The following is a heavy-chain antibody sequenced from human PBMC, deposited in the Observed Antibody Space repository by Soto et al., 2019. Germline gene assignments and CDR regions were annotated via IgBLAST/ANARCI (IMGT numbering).Heavy chain of an antibody. V-gene: IGHV2-5*02. CDR2: IYWDDDK. CDR1: GFSLSTSGVG. Sequence: QITLKESGPTLVKPTQTLTLTCTFSGFSLSTSGVGVGWIRQPPGKALEWLALIYWDDDKRYSPSLKRRLTISKDTSKHQVVLTMTNMDPVDTATYYCAHVGYCISFSCSNWFDPWGQGTLVTVSS. D-gene: IGHD2-2*01. CDR3: AHVGYCISFSCSNWFDP. J-gene: IGHJ5*02.